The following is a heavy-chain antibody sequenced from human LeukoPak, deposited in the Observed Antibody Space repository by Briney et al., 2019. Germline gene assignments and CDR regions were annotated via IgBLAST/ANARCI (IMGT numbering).Heavy chain of an antibody. CDR2: IYYSGST. V-gene: IGHV4-31*11. D-gene: IGHD3-22*01. Sequence: SETLSLTCAVYGGSFSGYYWSWTRQHPGKGLEWIGYIYYSGSTYYNPSPKSRVTISVDTSKNQFSLKLSSVTAADTAVYYCARGGHYDSSGYYSNVADYWGQGTLVTVSS. J-gene: IGHJ4*02. CDR3: ARGGHYDSSGYYSNVADY. CDR1: GGSFSGYY.